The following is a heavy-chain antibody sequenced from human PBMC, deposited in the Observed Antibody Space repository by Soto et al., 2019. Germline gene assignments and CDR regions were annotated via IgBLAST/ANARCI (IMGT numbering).Heavy chain of an antibody. Sequence: QLQPQESGPGLVKPSETLSLTCTVSGDSISSYYWSWIRQPPGKGLEWIGYIYNSGSTNYNPSLKSRVIISLDTSKNQFSLELSSVTATDTAVYYCARHRTTVVTALDYWGQGTLVTVAS. V-gene: IGHV4-59*08. D-gene: IGHD4-17*01. CDR3: ARHRTTVVTALDY. J-gene: IGHJ4*02. CDR2: IYNSGST. CDR1: GDSISSYY.